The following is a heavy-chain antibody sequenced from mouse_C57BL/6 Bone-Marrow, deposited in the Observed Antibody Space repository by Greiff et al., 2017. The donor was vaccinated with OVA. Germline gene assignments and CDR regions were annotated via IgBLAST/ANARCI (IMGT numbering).Heavy chain of an antibody. D-gene: IGHD1-1*02. J-gene: IGHJ2*01. Sequence: DVHLVESGPGLVKPSQSLSLTCSVTGYSITSGYYWNWIRQFPGNKLEWMGYISYDGSNNYNPSLKNRISITRDTSKNQFFLKLNSVTTEDTATYYCARGWAYFDYWGQGTTLTVSS. CDR1: GYSITSGYY. CDR3: ARGWAYFDY. V-gene: IGHV3-6*01. CDR2: ISYDGSN.